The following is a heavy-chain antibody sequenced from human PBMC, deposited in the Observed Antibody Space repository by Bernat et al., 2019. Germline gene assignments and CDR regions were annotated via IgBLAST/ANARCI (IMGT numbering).Heavy chain of an antibody. CDR1: GFTFSSYS. D-gene: IGHD6-13*01. CDR2: ISSSSSYI. Sequence: VQLVESGGGLVKPGGSLRLSCAASGFTFSSYSMNWVRQAPGKGLEWGSSISSSSSYIDYADSVKGRFTISRDNAKNSLYLQMNSLRAEDTAVYYCAHQLVLSGYFDYWGQGTLVTVSS. CDR3: AHQLVLSGYFDY. J-gene: IGHJ4*02. V-gene: IGHV3-21*01.